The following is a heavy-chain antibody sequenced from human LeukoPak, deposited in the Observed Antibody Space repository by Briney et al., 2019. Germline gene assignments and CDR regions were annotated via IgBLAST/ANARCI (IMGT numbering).Heavy chain of an antibody. V-gene: IGHV2-5*01. CDR3: ARELLWFGKVPEPYMDV. CDR1: GFSLSTSGVG. Sequence: PGPTLVNPTQTLTLTCTFSGFSLSTSGVGVGWIRQPPGKALEWLALIYWNDDKRYSPSLKSRLTITKDTSKNQVVLTMTNMDPVDTATYYCARELLWFGKVPEPYMDVWGKGTTVTVSS. D-gene: IGHD3-10*01. J-gene: IGHJ6*03. CDR2: IYWNDDK.